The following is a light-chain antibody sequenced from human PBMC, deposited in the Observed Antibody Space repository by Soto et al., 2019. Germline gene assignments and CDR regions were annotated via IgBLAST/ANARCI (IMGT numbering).Light chain of an antibody. Sequence: QAVVTQPPSVSGAPGQRVTISCTGSSSNIGAGYDVHWYQQVPGTAPKLLIYANANRPSGVPDRFSGSKSGTSASLAITGLQAEDEADYYCQSYDRSLTGSIFGGGTQLTVL. CDR1: SSNIGAGYD. CDR2: ANA. J-gene: IGLJ2*01. V-gene: IGLV1-40*01. CDR3: QSYDRSLTGSI.